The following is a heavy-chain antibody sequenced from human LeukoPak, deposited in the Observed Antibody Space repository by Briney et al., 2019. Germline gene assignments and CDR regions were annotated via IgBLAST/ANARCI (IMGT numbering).Heavy chain of an antibody. D-gene: IGHD3-22*01. CDR1: GYSFPNYW. J-gene: IGHJ3*02. CDR2: IYPDDSDT. V-gene: IGHV5-51*01. CDR3: ARSDYYDSSGYYGESFDI. Sequence: GESLKISCKGSGYSFPNYWIGWVRQMPGKGLEWMGIIYPDDSDTRYSPSFQGQVTISADKSISTAYLQWSSLKASDTAMYYCARSDYYDSSGYYGESFDIWGQGTMVTVSS.